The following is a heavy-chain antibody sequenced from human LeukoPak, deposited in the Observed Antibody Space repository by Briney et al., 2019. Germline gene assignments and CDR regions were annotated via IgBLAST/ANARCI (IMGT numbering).Heavy chain of an antibody. D-gene: IGHD1-26*01. V-gene: IGHV1-46*01. CDR2: INPGGGST. CDR3: ARGRGGGSYYNYFDS. Sequence: ASVKVSCKASGYTFSSYYMHWVRQAPGQGLEWMGVINPGGGSTNYAQNFQGRVTMARDTSTNTVYMELTSLTSDDTAVYYCARGRGGGSYYNYFDSWGQGTLVTVSS. J-gene: IGHJ4*02. CDR1: GYTFSSYY.